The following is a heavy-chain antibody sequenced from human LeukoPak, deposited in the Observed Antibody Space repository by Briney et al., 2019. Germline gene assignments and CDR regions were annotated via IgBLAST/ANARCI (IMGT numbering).Heavy chain of an antibody. CDR2: ITGSGSTT. J-gene: IGHJ4*02. V-gene: IGHV3-23*01. Sequence: GGSLRLSCAASGFTFSNYAMSWVRQAPGKGLEWVSSITGSGSTTYYADSVKGRFTVSRDNAKNSLYLQMNSLRDEDTAVYYCARETPEYDWGQGTLVTVSS. CDR3: ARETPEYD. D-gene: IGHD1-14*01. CDR1: GFTFSNYA.